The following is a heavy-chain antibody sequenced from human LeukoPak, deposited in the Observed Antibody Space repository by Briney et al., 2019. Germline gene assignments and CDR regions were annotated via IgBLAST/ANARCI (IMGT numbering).Heavy chain of an antibody. CDR3: ARGGHYYGSGTITDHYYYYYYMDV. CDR2: MNPNSGNT. CDR1: GYTFTSYD. Sequence: GASVKVSCKASGYTFTSYDINWVRQATGQGLEWMGWMNPNSGNTGYAQKFQGRVTMTRNTSISTAYMELSSLRSEDTAVYYCARGGHYYGSGTITDHYYYYYYMDVWGKGTTVTISS. J-gene: IGHJ6*03. V-gene: IGHV1-8*01. D-gene: IGHD3-10*01.